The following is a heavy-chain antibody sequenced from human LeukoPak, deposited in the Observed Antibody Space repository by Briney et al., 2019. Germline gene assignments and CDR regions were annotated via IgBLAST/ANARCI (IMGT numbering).Heavy chain of an antibody. V-gene: IGHV1-69-2*01. J-gene: IGHJ4*02. CDR3: ATGLGTGTRGNFDY. CDR1: GYTFTDYY. D-gene: IGHD1-7*01. CDR2: VDPEDGET. Sequence: APVEVSCKVSGYTFTDYYMHWVQQAPGKGLEWMGLVDPEDGETIYAEKFQGRVTITADTSTDTAYMELSSLRSEDTAVYYCATGLGTGTRGNFDYWGQGTLVTVSS.